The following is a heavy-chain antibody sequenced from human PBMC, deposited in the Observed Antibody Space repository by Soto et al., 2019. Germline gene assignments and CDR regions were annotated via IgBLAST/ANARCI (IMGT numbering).Heavy chain of an antibody. D-gene: IGHD6-25*01. CDR2: ISWNGGSI. CDR3: AKGGSAAFIAPAGRDNWFDP. V-gene: IGHV3-9*01. Sequence: SLRLACVASXFTFDDYAMYWVRQAPGKGLEWVSVISWNGGSIAYADSVKGRFTISRDNAKNSLYLQMDSLREEDTAFYYCAKGGSAAFIAPAGRDNWFDPWGQGTLVTVSS. CDR1: XFTFDDYA. J-gene: IGHJ5*02.